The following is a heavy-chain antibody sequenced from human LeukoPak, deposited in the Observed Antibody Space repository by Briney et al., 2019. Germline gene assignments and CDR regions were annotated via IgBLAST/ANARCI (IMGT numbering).Heavy chain of an antibody. CDR1: GDSIASSSYY. CDR3: ARVMGDIVVVPAATPRYYYYYMDV. J-gene: IGHJ6*03. Sequence: TPSETLSLICTVSGDSIASSSYYWGWIRQSPGKGLEWIGRIYTSGSTNYNPSLKSRVTMSVDTSKDQFSLKLSSVTAADTAVYYCARVMGDIVVVPAATPRYYYYYMDVWGKGTTVTVSS. CDR2: IYTSGST. V-gene: IGHV4-39*07. D-gene: IGHD2-2*01.